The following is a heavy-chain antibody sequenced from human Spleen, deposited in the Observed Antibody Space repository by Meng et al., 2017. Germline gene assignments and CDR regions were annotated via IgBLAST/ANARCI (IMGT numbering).Heavy chain of an antibody. CDR1: WGSHSSVMW. V-gene: IGHV4-4*02. Sequence: QVRSLRSRAGPAKPSGSLSLIFCCSWGSHSSVMWLSWVRQSPGKGPECLGKVYGSWGATYKPSLKSRITISVDKYKNQFSLKLSSGTAAETAVYYCAGQSTIDCSGGACYPRRAFDPWGQGTLVTVSS. CDR3: AGQSTIDCSGGACYPRRAFDP. J-gene: IGHJ5*02. CDR2: VYGSWGA. D-gene: IGHD2-15*01.